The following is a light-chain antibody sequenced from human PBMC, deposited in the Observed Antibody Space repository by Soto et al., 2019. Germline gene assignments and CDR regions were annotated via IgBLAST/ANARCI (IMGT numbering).Light chain of an antibody. J-gene: IGLJ1*01. CDR2: EVS. CDR3: SSYTGSSTLYV. Sequence: QSVLTQPASVSGSPGQSITISCTGSSSDVGYYNYVSWYQKHPGKAPKLMIYEVSKRPSGVSNRFSGSKSGNTASLTISGLQAEAEADYYCSSYTGSSTLYVFGTGTKVTVL. V-gene: IGLV2-14*01. CDR1: SSDVGYYNY.